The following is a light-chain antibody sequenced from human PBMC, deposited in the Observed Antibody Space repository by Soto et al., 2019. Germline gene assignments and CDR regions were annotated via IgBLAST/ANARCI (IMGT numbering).Light chain of an antibody. CDR3: SSYTSSSTL. J-gene: IGLJ1*01. V-gene: IGLV2-14*01. CDR1: GSDVGGYNY. Sequence: QSVLTQPASVSGSPAQSITISCTGTGSDVGGYNYVSWYQQHPGKAPKLMIYAVTDRPSGVSSRFSGSKSGNTASLTISGLQAEDEADYYCSSYTSSSTLFGTGTKVTVL. CDR2: AVT.